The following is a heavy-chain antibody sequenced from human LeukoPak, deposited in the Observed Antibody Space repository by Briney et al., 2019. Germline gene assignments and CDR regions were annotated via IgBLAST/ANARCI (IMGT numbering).Heavy chain of an antibody. CDR2: ISGYNGNR. CDR1: GYTFTSYG. CDR3: ARDSFTMVRGLSPDY. Sequence: GASVKVSCKASGYTFTSYGISWVRQAPGQGLEWMGWISGYNGNRNYAQKLQGRVSMTTDTSTSTAYMELRSLRSDDTAVYYCARDSFTMVRGLSPDYWGQGTLVTVSS. D-gene: IGHD3-10*01. J-gene: IGHJ4*02. V-gene: IGHV1-18*01.